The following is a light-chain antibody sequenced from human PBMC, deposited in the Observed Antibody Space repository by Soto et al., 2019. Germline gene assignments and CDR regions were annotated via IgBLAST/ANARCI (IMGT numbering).Light chain of an antibody. CDR1: QSLSNSQ. CDR2: GAS. J-gene: IGKJ5*01. CDR3: QQYGSSPPIT. Sequence: ENVLTQSPSTLSLSPGETATLSCRASQSLSNSQIVWYQQKPGQAPRLLISGASSRATGIPDRFFGSGSGTGFTLTISRLEPEDFAVYYCQQYGSSPPITFGQGTRLEIK. V-gene: IGKV3-20*01.